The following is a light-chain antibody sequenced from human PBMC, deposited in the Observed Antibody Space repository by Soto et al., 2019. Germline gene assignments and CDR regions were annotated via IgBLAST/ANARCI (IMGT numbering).Light chain of an antibody. CDR2: DAS. V-gene: IGKV3-11*01. CDR3: QQRSNWRST. Sequence: EIVLTQSPATLSLSPGERATLSRRASQSVSNSLAWYQQRPGQAPRLLIYDASKGATGIPARFSGSGSGTDFTLTISSLEPEDFAVYYCQQRSNWRSTFGQGTKLES. CDR1: QSVSNS. J-gene: IGKJ2*01.